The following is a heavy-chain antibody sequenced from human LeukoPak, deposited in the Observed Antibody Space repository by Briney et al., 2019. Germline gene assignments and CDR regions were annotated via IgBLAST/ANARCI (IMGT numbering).Heavy chain of an antibody. Sequence: GGSLRLSCAASGFTFSSYGMHWVRQAPGKGLEWVVVIWYDGSNKYYADSVKGRFTISRDNSKNTLYPQMNSLRAEDTAVYYCAKDLNSTYNYDSSGYEDAFDIWGHGTMVTVSS. D-gene: IGHD3-22*01. CDR3: AKDLNSTYNYDSSGYEDAFDI. J-gene: IGHJ3*02. CDR2: IWYDGSNK. CDR1: GFTFSSYG. V-gene: IGHV3-33*06.